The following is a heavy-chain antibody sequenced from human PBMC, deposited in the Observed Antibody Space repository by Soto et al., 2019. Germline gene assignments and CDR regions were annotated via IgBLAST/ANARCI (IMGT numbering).Heavy chain of an antibody. D-gene: IGHD3-3*01. J-gene: IGHJ4*02. V-gene: IGHV3-53*01. CDR3: SRSVFGTPDY. Sequence: SCKASGYTFTSYYMNWVRQAPGKGLEWVSLIFSGGSIYYADSVKGRFTIPRDNSKDTLYLQMHSLRAEDTAVYYCSRSVFGTPDYWGQGTVVTVSS. CDR2: IFSGGSI. CDR1: GYTFTSYY.